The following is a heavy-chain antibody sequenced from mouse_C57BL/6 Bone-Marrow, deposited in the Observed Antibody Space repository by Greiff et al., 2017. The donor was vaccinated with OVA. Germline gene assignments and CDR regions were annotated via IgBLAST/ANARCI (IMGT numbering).Heavy chain of an antibody. J-gene: IGHJ3*01. V-gene: IGHV1-54*01. CDR3: ARNWDWFAY. D-gene: IGHD4-1*01. Sequence: VQLQQSGAELVRPGTSVKVSCKASGYAFTNYLIEWVKQRPGQGLEWIGVINPGCGGTNYNEKFKGKATLTADKSSSTAYMQLSSLTSEDSAVYFCARNWDWFAYWGQGTLVTVSA. CDR2: INPGCGGT. CDR1: GYAFTNYL.